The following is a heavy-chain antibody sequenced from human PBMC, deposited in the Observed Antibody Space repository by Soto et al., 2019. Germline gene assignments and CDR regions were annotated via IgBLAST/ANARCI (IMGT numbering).Heavy chain of an antibody. CDR2: ISYDGSNK. V-gene: IGHV3-30-3*01. J-gene: IGHJ3*02. CDR1: GFTFSSYA. Sequence: QVQLVESGGGVVQPGRSLRLSCAASGFTFSSYAMHWVRQAPGKGLEWVAVISYDGSNKYYADSVKGRFTISRDNSKNTLYLQMNSLRAVDTAVYYCAILAALDAFDIWGQGTMVTVSS. D-gene: IGHD6-13*01. CDR3: AILAALDAFDI.